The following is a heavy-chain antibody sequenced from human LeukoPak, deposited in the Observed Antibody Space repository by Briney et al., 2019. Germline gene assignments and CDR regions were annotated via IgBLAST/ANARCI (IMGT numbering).Heavy chain of an antibody. CDR2: ISDSGGST. Sequence: GGSLRLSCAASGFTFSNYGMSWLRQAPGKGLEWVSGISDSGGSTNYAASVKGRFTISRDNSKDTLYLQMNSLRAEDTAVYYCAKEDSVRREFDYWGQGTLATVSS. CDR3: AKEDSVRREFDY. V-gene: IGHV3-23*01. J-gene: IGHJ4*02. CDR1: GFTFSNYG.